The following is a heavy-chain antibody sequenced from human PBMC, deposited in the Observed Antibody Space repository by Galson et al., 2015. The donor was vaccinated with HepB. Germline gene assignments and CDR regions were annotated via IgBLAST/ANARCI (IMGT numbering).Heavy chain of an antibody. CDR2: IIPIFGTA. CDR1: GGTFSSYA. J-gene: IGHJ6*02. Sequence: SVKVSCKASGGTFSSYAISWVRQAPGQGLEWMGGIIPIFGTANYEQKFQGRVTITADKSTSTAYMELSSLRSEDTAVYYCARKGWFGESDYYYGMDVWGQGTTVTVSS. D-gene: IGHD3-10*01. V-gene: IGHV1-69*06. CDR3: ARKGWFGESDYYYGMDV.